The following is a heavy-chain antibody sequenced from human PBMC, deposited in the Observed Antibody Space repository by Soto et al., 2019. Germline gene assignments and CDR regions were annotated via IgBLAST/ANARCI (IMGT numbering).Heavy chain of an antibody. V-gene: IGHV3-7*05. CDR2: IKQDGSEK. Sequence: GGSLRLSCAASGFTFSSYWMSWVRQAPGKGLEWVANIKQDGSEKYYVDSVKGRFTISRDNAKNSLYLQMNSLRAEDTAVYYCASSSIFGVVSPFDYWGQGTLVTVSS. CDR1: GFTFSSYW. CDR3: ASSSIFGVVSPFDY. J-gene: IGHJ4*02. D-gene: IGHD3-3*01.